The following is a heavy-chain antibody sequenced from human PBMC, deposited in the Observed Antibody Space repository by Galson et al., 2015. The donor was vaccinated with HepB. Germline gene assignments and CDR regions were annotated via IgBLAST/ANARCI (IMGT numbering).Heavy chain of an antibody. J-gene: IGHJ4*02. Sequence: SLRLSCAASGFTFSSYAMHWVRQAPGKGLEWVAVISYDGSNKYHADSVKGRFTISRDNSKNTLYLQMNSLRAEDTAVYYCARDGSGFDYWGQGTLVTVSS. V-gene: IGHV3-30-3*01. CDR3: ARDGSGFDY. D-gene: IGHD6-19*01. CDR2: ISYDGSNK. CDR1: GFTFSSYA.